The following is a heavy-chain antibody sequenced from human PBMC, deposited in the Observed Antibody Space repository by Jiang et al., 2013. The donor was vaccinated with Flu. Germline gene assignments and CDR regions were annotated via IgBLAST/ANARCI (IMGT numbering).Heavy chain of an antibody. Sequence: VQLLESGGGLVQRGGSLRLSCAASGFTFTSYAMTWVRQAPGKGLEWIGNIFYTGRTKYNPSLKSRVSLSVDTSKSRFSLKLTSVTAADTAVYYCARARAPEVAANYFDYWGLGTLVFVSS. D-gene: IGHD6-13*01. CDR3: ARARAPEVAANYFDY. CDR2: IFYTGRT. CDR1: GFTFTSYA. V-gene: IGHV4-59*01. J-gene: IGHJ4*02.